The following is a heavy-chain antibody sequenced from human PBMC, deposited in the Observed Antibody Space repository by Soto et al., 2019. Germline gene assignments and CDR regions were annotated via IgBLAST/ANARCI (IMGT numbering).Heavy chain of an antibody. D-gene: IGHD6-6*01. J-gene: IGHJ4*02. Sequence: LRLSCAASGFTFSSYWMHWVRQAPGKGLVWVSRINSDGSSTSYADSVKGRFTISRDNAKNTLYLQLNSLRAEDTAVYYCAREYSNSRYFDYWGQGTLVTVSS. V-gene: IGHV3-74*01. CDR3: AREYSNSRYFDY. CDR2: INSDGSST. CDR1: GFTFSSYW.